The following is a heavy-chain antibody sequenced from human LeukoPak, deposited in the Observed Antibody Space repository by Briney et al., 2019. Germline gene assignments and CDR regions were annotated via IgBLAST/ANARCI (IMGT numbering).Heavy chain of an antibody. J-gene: IGHJ4*02. V-gene: IGHV4-39*07. CDR1: GGSISSSSYY. Sequence: PSETLSLTCTVSGGSISSSSYYWGWIRQPPGKGLEWIGSIYYSGSTYYNPSLKSRVTISVDTSKNQFSLKLTSLTAADTAVYYCVRTRVPGSYSPKGPFDYWGQGTLVTVSS. CDR2: IYYSGST. D-gene: IGHD1-26*01. CDR3: VRTRVPGSYSPKGPFDY.